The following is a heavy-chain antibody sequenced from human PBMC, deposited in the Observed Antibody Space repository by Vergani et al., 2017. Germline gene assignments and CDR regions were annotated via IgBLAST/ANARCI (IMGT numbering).Heavy chain of an antibody. CDR1: GGSFSDYY. J-gene: IGHJ6*03. Sequence: QVQLQEWGAGLLKTSETLSLTCGVSGGSFSDYYWSWIRQAPGMGLEWIGEVNHGGSTNYNPSLKSRVSISVDTSKNQFSLQLTSVTAADSALYFCARVIWGGDYYMDVWGKGTTVTVSS. V-gene: IGHV4-34*01. CDR3: ARVIWGGDYYMDV. D-gene: IGHD3-16*01. CDR2: VNHGGST.